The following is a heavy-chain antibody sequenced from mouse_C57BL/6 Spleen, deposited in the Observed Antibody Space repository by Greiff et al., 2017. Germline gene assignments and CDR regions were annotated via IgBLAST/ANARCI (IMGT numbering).Heavy chain of an antibody. Sequence: VQLQQSGAELVKPGASVKMSCKASGYTFTSYWITWVKQRPGHGLEWIGDIYPGSGSTNYNEKFKSKATLTVDTSSSTAYMQLSSLTSEDSAVYYCAKYYGSSYGDWGQGTTLTVSS. CDR2: IYPGSGST. CDR3: AKYYGSSYGD. V-gene: IGHV1-55*01. CDR1: GYTFTSYW. J-gene: IGHJ2*01. D-gene: IGHD1-1*01.